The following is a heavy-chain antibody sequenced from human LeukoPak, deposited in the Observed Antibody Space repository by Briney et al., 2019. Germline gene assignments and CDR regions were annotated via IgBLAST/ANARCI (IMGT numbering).Heavy chain of an antibody. J-gene: IGHJ4*02. CDR3: ARVYDSSGYYLDY. CDR1: GGTFSSYA. CDR2: IIPIFGTA. Sequence: SVKVSCKASGGTFSSYAISWVRQAPGQGLEWMGGIIPIFGTANYAQKFQGRVTITADEPTSTAYMELSSLRSEDTAVYYCARVYDSSGYYLDYWGQGTLVTVSS. D-gene: IGHD3-22*01. V-gene: IGHV1-69*13.